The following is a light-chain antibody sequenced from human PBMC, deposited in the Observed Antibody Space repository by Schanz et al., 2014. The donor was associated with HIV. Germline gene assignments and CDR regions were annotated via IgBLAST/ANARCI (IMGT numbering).Light chain of an antibody. CDR2: GAS. CDR1: QSVGNS. Sequence: EIVLTQSPGTLSLSPGERATLSCRASQSVGNSLAWYQQKSGQAPRLLIYGASTRATGVPARFSGGGSGTEFTLTISRLQSEDFAVYYCQQYDNWPPFTFGQGTKLEIK. V-gene: IGKV3-15*01. CDR3: QQYDNWPPFT. J-gene: IGKJ2*01.